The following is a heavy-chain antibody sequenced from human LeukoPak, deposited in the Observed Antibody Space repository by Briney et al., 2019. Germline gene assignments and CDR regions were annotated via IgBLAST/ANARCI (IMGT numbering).Heavy chain of an antibody. CDR3: ARGGSYRIAAARRTFDY. D-gene: IGHD6-13*01. Sequence: GASVKVSCKASGYTFTSYYMHWVRQAPGQGLEWMGIINPSGGSTSYAQKFQGRVTMTRDMSTSTVYMELSSLRSEDTAVYYCARGGSYRIAAARRTFDYWGQGTLVTVSS. J-gene: IGHJ4*02. CDR2: INPSGGST. CDR1: GYTFTSYY. V-gene: IGHV1-46*01.